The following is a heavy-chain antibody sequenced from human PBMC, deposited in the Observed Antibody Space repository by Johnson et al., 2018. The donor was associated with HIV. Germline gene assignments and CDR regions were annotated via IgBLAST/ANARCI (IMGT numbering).Heavy chain of an antibody. CDR1: GFTFSSYA. CDR2: ISYDGSNK. Sequence: QVQLMESGGGLIQPGRSLRLSCAASGFTFSSYAMHWVRQAPGKGLEWVAVISYDGSNKYYADSVKGRFTIPRDNSKNTLYLQMNSLRAEDTAVYYCAKDQYCTGGVCYSGAFDIWDQGTMVTVYS. V-gene: IGHV3-30-3*01. D-gene: IGHD2-8*02. J-gene: IGHJ3*02. CDR3: AKDQYCTGGVCYSGAFDI.